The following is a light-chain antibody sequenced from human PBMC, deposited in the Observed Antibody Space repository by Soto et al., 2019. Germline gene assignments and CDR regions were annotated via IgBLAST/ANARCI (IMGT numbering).Light chain of an antibody. CDR2: DAS. J-gene: IGKJ1*01. Sequence: DIQVTQSPSSLSASVGDRVTITCRASQGIRNNLGCYQQKPGKAPKRLIYDASRLESGVPSRFSGSGSGTEFTLTINNLQPDDFATYYCLQHLDRPWTFGHGTKVEI. V-gene: IGKV1-17*02. CDR1: QGIRNN. CDR3: LQHLDRPWT.